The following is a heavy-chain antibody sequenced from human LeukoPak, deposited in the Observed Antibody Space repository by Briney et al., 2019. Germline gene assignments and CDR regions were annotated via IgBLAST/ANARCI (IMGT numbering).Heavy chain of an antibody. CDR1: SGSISSSTYY. D-gene: IGHD6-19*01. Sequence: SETLSLTCTVSSGSISSSTYYWGWIRQPPEKRLEWIGTVYYSGSTYYNPSLKSRVTISVDTSKNQFSLKLSSVTAADTAVYYCARVAQKLERIAVAGTSEWRANWYFDLWGRGTLVTVSS. J-gene: IGHJ2*01. V-gene: IGHV4-39*07. CDR3: ARVAQKLERIAVAGTSEWRANWYFDL. CDR2: VYYSGST.